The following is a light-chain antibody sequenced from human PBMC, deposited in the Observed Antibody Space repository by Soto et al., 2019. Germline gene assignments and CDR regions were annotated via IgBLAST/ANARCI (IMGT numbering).Light chain of an antibody. Sequence: DIQMTQSPFTLSASVGDRVTITCRASQSSWLAWYQQKPGKAPKLLIHEASRLESGVPSRFSGSESGTEFTLTISGLHAEDSATYYCQQYTNFPLTFGGGTKVEIK. V-gene: IGKV1-5*01. CDR2: EAS. CDR3: QQYTNFPLT. J-gene: IGKJ4*01. CDR1: QSSW.